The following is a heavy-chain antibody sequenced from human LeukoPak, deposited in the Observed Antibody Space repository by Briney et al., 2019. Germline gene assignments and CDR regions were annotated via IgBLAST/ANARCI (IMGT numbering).Heavy chain of an antibody. CDR2: ISYDGSNK. CDR1: GFTFSSYA. J-gene: IGHJ4*02. CDR3: ARDSAPEYYYGSGRGYFDY. D-gene: IGHD3-10*01. Sequence: PGGSLRLSCAASGFTFSSYAMHWVRQAPGKGLEWVAVISYDGSNKYHADSVKGRFTISRDNSKNTLYLQMNSLRAEDTAVYYCARDSAPEYYYGSGRGYFDYWGQGTLVTVSS. V-gene: IGHV3-30*04.